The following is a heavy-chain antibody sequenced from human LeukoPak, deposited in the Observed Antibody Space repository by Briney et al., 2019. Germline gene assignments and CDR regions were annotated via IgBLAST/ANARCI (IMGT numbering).Heavy chain of an antibody. D-gene: IGHD3-3*01. CDR2: IYYTGRT. Sequence: PSETLSLTCTVSGDSISDINHYWGWIRQPPRKELEWICNIYYTGRTFYNPSLKSRVTISRDTSKNQYSLKLSSLTTADTAVYYCARHGPTELWRGYQFDSWGQGTLITVSS. J-gene: IGHJ4*02. CDR1: GDSISDINHY. V-gene: IGHV4-39*01. CDR3: ARHGPTELWRGYQFDS.